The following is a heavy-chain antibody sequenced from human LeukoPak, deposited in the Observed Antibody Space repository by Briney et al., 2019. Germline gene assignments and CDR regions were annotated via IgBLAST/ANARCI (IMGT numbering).Heavy chain of an antibody. CDR2: ISSSSSYI. CDR3: ARDKIGYCSSTSCYYFDY. V-gene: IGHV3-21*01. J-gene: IGHJ4*02. CDR1: GFTFSSYS. D-gene: IGHD2-2*01. Sequence: GGSLRLSCAASGFTFSSYSMNWVRQAPGKGLEWVSSISSSSSYIYYADSVKGLFTISRDNAKNSLYLQMNSLRVEDTAVYYCARDKIGYCSSTSCYYFDYWGQGTLVTVSS.